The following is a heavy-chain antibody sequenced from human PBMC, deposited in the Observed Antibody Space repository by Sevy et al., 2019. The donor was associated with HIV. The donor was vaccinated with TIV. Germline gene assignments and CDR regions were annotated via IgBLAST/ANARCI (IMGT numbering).Heavy chain of an antibody. CDR1: GFTFSSYI. Sequence: GGSLRLSCAASGFTFSSYIMNWVRQAPGKGLEWVSSISSSSSYIYYADSVKGQFTISRDNAKNSLYLQMNSLRVEDTAVYYCARGVRDFWSGYPDYWGQGTLVTVSS. V-gene: IGHV3-21*01. CDR2: ISSSSSYI. CDR3: ARGVRDFWSGYPDY. J-gene: IGHJ4*02. D-gene: IGHD3-3*01.